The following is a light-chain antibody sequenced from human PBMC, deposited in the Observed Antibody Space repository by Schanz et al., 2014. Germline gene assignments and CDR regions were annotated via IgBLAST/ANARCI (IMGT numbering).Light chain of an antibody. CDR2: GAS. CDR1: QSVSSSY. J-gene: IGKJ1*01. V-gene: IGKV3-20*01. CDR3: HHYGSSSWT. Sequence: EIVLTQSPGTLSLSPGERATLSCRASQSVSSSYLAWYQQKPGQAPRLLLYGASTRATGIPDRFRGSGSGTDFTLTISRLEPEDFAVYYCHHYGSSSWTFGQGTKVEI.